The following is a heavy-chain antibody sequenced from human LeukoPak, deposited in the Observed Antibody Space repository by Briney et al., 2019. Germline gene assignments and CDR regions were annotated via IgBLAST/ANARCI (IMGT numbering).Heavy chain of an antibody. D-gene: IGHD2-15*01. V-gene: IGHV1-18*04. J-gene: IGHJ5*02. CDR1: GYTFTGYY. Sequence: GASVKVSCKASGYTFTGYYMHWVRQAPGQGLEWMGWINPNNGNTNYAQKLQGRVTMTTDTSTSTAYMELRSLRSDDTAVYYCARMIGYCSGGSCSNWFDPWGQGTLVTVSS. CDR3: ARMIGYCSGGSCSNWFDP. CDR2: INPNNGNT.